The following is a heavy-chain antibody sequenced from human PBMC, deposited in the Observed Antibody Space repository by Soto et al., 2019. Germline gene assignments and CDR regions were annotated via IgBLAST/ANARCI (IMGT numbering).Heavy chain of an antibody. J-gene: IGHJ5*02. CDR3: ARLEYSSGWYGGFDP. CDR2: ISAYNGNT. D-gene: IGHD6-19*01. V-gene: IGHV1-18*01. Sequence: RASVKVSCKASGYTFTSYGISWVRQAPGQGLEWMGWISAYNGNTNYAQKLQGRVTMTTDTSTSTAYMELRSLRSDDTAVYYCARLEYSSGWYGGFDPWGQGTLVTVSS. CDR1: GYTFTSYG.